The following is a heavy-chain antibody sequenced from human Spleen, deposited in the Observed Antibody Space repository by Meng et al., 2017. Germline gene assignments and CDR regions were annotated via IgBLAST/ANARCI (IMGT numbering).Heavy chain of an antibody. CDR2: IKSNSDGGTT. Sequence: GESLKISCVASGFSFTDAWMGWVRQAPGKGLEWVGRIKSNSDGGTTDYAAPVKGRFTISRDNSKNTVYLQMNSLRAEDTAVYYCARGRGYNYAYVHYWGQGTLVTVSS. D-gene: IGHD5-24*01. V-gene: IGHV3-15*01. CDR1: GFSFTDAW. J-gene: IGHJ4*02. CDR3: ARGRGYNYAYVHY.